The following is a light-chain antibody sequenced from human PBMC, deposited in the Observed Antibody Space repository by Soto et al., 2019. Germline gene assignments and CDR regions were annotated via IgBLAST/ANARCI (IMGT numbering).Light chain of an antibody. J-gene: IGKJ1*01. Sequence: DMPRTQSPSTSSASLGARVPITCPASQSILSSLAWYPQKPGKGPKLLIYDASSLEGGVPSRFSDSRSGTEFTLTIRSLQPEEIATYYCQQYDTYWTFGQGTKVDI. V-gene: IGKV1-5*01. CDR1: QSILSS. CDR3: QQYDTYWT. CDR2: DAS.